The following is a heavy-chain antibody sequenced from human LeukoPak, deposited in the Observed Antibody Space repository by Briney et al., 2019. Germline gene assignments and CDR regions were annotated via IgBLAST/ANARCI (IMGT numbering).Heavy chain of an antibody. CDR1: GGSISSSSYY. J-gene: IGHJ4*02. Sequence: SETLSLTCTVSGGSISSSSYYWGWIRQPPGEGLEWIGSIYYSGSTYYNPSLKSRVTISVDTSKNQFSLKLSSVTAADTAVYYCARDWSSSTSIDYWGQGTLVTVSS. CDR2: IYYSGST. V-gene: IGHV4-39*07. CDR3: ARDWSSSTSIDY. D-gene: IGHD6-13*01.